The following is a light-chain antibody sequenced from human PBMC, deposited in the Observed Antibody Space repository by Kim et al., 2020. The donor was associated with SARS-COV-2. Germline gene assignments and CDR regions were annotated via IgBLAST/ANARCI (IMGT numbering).Light chain of an antibody. CDR2: QAS. CDR3: QHYIRSPYI. V-gene: IGKV1-5*03. J-gene: IGKJ2*01. CDR1: QIVETY. Sequence: DIQMTQSPVTLSASVGDRVTITCRASQIVETYLAWYQQKPGKAPKLLVFQASSLQIGVPSRFSASGSGAEFTLTITGLQPDDFATYYCQHYIRSPYIFGQGTKLEI.